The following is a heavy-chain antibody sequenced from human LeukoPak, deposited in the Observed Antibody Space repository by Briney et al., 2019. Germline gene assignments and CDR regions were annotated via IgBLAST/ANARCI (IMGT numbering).Heavy chain of an antibody. J-gene: IGHJ4*02. V-gene: IGHV3-11*01. CDR2: ISSSGSTI. D-gene: IGHD1-26*01. CDR1: GFTFSDYY. Sequence: GGSLRLSCAASGFTFSDYYMSWIRQAPGKGLEWVSYISSSGSTIYYADSVKGRFTISRDNAKNSLYLQMNSLRAEDTAVYYCAKDEGKWEFTNAYDYWGQGTLVTVSS. CDR3: AKDEGKWEFTNAYDY.